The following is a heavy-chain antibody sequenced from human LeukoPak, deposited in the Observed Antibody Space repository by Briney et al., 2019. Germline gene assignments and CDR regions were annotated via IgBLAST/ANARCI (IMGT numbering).Heavy chain of an antibody. CDR1: GFRLSTYA. J-gene: IGHJ4*02. CDR3: TKDPQWVVHYNFDY. CDR2: ISGSGGTS. Sequence: HPGGSLRLSCAASGFRLSTYAMSWVRQAPGKGLEWVSSISGSGGTSYYADSVKGRFTVSRDNSKNRLYLRMKSLRAEDTAVYYCTKDPQWVVHYNFDYWGQGALVTVSS. V-gene: IGHV3-23*01. D-gene: IGHD6-19*01.